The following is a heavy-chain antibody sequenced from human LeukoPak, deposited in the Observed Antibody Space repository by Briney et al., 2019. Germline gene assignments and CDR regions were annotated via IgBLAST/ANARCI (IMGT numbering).Heavy chain of an antibody. D-gene: IGHD6-13*01. V-gene: IGHV3-30*01. Sequence: GRSLRLSCAASGFTFSSYAMHWVRQAPGKGLEWVAVISYDGSNKYSADSVKGRFTISRDNSKNTLYLQMNSLRAEDTAVYYCARGAAAGPALLQHWGQGTLVTVSS. CDR2: ISYDGSNK. J-gene: IGHJ1*01. CDR1: GFTFSSYA. CDR3: ARGAAAGPALLQH.